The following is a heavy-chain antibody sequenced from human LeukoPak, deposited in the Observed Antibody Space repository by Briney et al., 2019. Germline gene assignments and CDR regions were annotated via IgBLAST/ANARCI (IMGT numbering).Heavy chain of an antibody. CDR2: IYYSGST. Sequence: GSLRLSCVASGFTFSRHGMNWVRQAPGKGLEWIGYIYYSGSTNYNPSLKSRVTISVDTSKNQFSLKLSSVTAADTAVYYCARDFTAMGDAFDIWGQGTMVTVSS. D-gene: IGHD5-18*01. V-gene: IGHV4-59*11. J-gene: IGHJ3*02. CDR3: ARDFTAMGDAFDI. CDR1: GFTFSRHG.